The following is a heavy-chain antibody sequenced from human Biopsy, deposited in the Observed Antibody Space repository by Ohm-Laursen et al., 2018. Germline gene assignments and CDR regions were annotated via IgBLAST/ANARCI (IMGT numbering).Heavy chain of an antibody. CDR3: ARGGSGSGYYGMDV. V-gene: IGHV1-69*04. CDR1: GDTLSRSA. CDR2: IIPIVGIT. D-gene: IGHD3-10*01. J-gene: IGHJ6*02. Sequence: ASVKVSCKVSGDTLSRSAFFWVRQAPGQGLVYSGRIIPIVGITNHAQTFQGRITLTADKSTFMVYMELSRLRSDDTAIYYCARGGSGSGYYGMDVWGQGATVSVSS.